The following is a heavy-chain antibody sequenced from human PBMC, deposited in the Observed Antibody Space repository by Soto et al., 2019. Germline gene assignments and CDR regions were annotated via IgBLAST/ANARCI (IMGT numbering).Heavy chain of an antibody. D-gene: IGHD6-13*01. CDR3: ARDRVAAAGYYYYGMDV. CDR1: GGSISSGDYY. V-gene: IGHV4-30-4*01. CDR2: IYYSGST. J-gene: IGHJ6*02. Sequence: SETLSLTCTVSGGSISSGDYYWSWIRQPPGKGLEWIGYIYYSGSTYYNPSLKSRVTISVDTSKNQFSLKLSSVTAADTAVYYCARDRVAAAGYYYYGMDVWGQGTTVTVSS.